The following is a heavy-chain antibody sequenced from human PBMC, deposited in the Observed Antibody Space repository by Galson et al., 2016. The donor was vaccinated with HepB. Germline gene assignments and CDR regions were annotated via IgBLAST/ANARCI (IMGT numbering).Heavy chain of an antibody. CDR1: GFTFVDYA. Sequence: SLRLSCAASGFTFVDYAMGWCRQAPEKGLEWIGYVGGKTYGVTTRYAASVKGRLTISRDDSKNIVYLQMDSLNAEDTAIYYCVADHGGFDALDFWGQGTLVTVSS. J-gene: IGHJ4*02. D-gene: IGHD4-23*01. CDR3: VADHGGFDALDF. V-gene: IGHV3-49*03. CDR2: VGGKTYGVTT.